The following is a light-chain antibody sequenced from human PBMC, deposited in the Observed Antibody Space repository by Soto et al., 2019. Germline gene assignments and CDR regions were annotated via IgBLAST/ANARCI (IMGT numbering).Light chain of an antibody. J-gene: IGKJ1*01. Sequence: EIVMTQSPANVSLSPGERATLSCRASQSVSSYLAWYQQKPGQAPRLLIYDASTRATGIPARFSGSGSGTEFTLTISSLQSEDFAVYYCQQYNNWPPVTFGQGTKVDIK. CDR1: QSVSSY. V-gene: IGKV3-15*01. CDR2: DAS. CDR3: QQYNNWPPVT.